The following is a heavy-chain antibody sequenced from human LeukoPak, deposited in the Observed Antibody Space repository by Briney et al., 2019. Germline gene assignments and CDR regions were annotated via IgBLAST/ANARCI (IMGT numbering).Heavy chain of an antibody. D-gene: IGHD4-17*01. V-gene: IGHV3-30*18. J-gene: IGHJ6*04. CDR3: AKVKVTTYYYGMDV. Sequence: PGRSLRLSCAASGFTFSSYGMHWVRQAPGQGLEWVAVISYDGSNKYYADSVKGRFTISRDNSKNTLYLQMNSLRAEDTAVYYCAKVKVTTYYYGMDVWGKGTTVTVSS. CDR1: GFTFSSYG. CDR2: ISYDGSNK.